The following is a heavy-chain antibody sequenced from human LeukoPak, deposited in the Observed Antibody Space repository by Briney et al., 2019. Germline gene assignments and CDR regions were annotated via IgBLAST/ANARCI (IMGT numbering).Heavy chain of an antibody. D-gene: IGHD3-10*01. V-gene: IGHV4-34*01. CDR3: ARVRGVSGP. CDR2: INHSGST. CDR1: GGSFSGYY. J-gene: IGHJ4*02. Sequence: SETPSLTCAVYGGSFSGYYWSWIRQPPGKGLEWIGEINHSGSTNYNPSLKSRVTISVDTSKNQFSLKLSSVTAADTAVYYCARVRGVSGPWGQGTLVTVSS.